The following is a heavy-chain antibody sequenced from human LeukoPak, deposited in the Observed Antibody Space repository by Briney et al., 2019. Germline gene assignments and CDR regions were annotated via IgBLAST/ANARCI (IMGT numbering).Heavy chain of an antibody. CDR1: GFTFSSYW. CDR3: ARVRITMIVVVFDY. V-gene: IGHV3-7*01. CDR2: IKQDGSEK. J-gene: IGHJ4*02. Sequence: GGSLRLSCAASGFTFSSYWMSWVRQAPGKGLEWVANIKQDGSEKYYVDSVKGRFTISRDNAKNSLYLQMNSLRAGDTAVYYCARVRITMIVVVFDYWGQGTLVTVSS. D-gene: IGHD3-22*01.